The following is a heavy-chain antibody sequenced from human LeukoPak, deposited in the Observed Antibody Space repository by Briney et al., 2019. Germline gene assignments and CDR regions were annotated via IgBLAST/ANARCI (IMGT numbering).Heavy chain of an antibody. J-gene: IGHJ4*02. D-gene: IGHD2-15*01. CDR2: IFHDGRT. V-gene: IGHV4-38-2*01. CDR1: GYSISCGYF. CDR3: ARDIGWTKGPFDY. Sequence: SETLSLTCEVSGYSISCGYFWAWIRQSPGKGLEVIAGIFHDGRTYYNPSVQSRVTISVDTFRNRFSLKLKSVTAADAAVYYCARDIGWTKGPFDYWGQGTLVTVSS.